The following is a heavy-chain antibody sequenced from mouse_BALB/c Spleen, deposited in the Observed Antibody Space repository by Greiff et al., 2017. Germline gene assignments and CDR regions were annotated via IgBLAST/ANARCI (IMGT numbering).Heavy chain of an antibody. CDR1: GFTFSDVY. V-gene: IGHV7-1*02. D-gene: IGHD2-14*01. Sequence: DVMLVESGGGLVQPGGSLRLSCATSGFTFSDVYMEWVRQPPGKRLEWIAASRNKANDYTTEYSASVKGRFIVSRDTSQSILYLQMNALRAEDTAIYYCARGCRYGDYLDYWGQGTTLTVSS. CDR2: SRNKANDYTT. CDR3: ARGCRYGDYLDY. J-gene: IGHJ2*01.